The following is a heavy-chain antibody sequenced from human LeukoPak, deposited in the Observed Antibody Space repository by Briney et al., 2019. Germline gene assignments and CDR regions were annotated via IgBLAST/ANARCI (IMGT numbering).Heavy chain of an antibody. J-gene: IGHJ6*03. CDR3: ARDQTTPYYMDV. V-gene: IGHV4-30-2*01. CDR2: IYHSGST. D-gene: IGHD4-17*01. Sequence: SETLSLTCTVSGGSISSGGYYWSWIRQPPGKGLEWIGYIYHSGSTYYNPSLKSRVTISVDTSKNQFSLKLSSVTAADTAVYYCARDQTTPYYMDVWGKGTTVTVSS. CDR1: GGSISSGGYY.